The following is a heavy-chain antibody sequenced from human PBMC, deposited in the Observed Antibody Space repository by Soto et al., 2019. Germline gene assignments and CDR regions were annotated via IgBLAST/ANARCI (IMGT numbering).Heavy chain of an antibody. J-gene: IGHJ4*02. CDR3: AKDQNGDYLPGCFDY. CDR2: ITNDGSNK. CDR1: GFTFSSYG. V-gene: IGHV3-30*18. D-gene: IGHD4-17*01. Sequence: QVQLVESGGGVVQPGRSLRLSCAASGFTFSSYGMHWVRQAPGKGLEWVAIITNDGSNKYYADSVKGRFTISRDNSKNTMYRQMNSLRAEDTAVYYCAKDQNGDYLPGCFDYWCQGTLVTVSS.